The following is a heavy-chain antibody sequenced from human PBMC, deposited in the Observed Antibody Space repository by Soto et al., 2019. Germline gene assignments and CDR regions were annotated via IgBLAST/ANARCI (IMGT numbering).Heavy chain of an antibody. V-gene: IGHV1-69*01. D-gene: IGHD1-26*01. CDR2: IIPIFGTA. Sequence: QVQLVQSGAEVKKPGSSVKVSCKASGGTFSSYAISWVRQAPGQGLEWMGGIIPIFGTANYAQKFQGRVTITADESTSTAYMELSSLRSEDTAVYYCARALAGASLVGGRYYGMDVWGQGTTVTVSS. CDR1: GGTFSSYA. CDR3: ARALAGASLVGGRYYGMDV. J-gene: IGHJ6*02.